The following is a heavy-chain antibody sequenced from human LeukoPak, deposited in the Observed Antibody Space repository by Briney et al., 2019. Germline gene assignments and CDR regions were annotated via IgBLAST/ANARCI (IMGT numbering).Heavy chain of an antibody. CDR2: IKQDGSEK. CDR1: GFTFSNYG. Sequence: GGSLRLSCAASGFTFSNYGMTWVRQAPGKGLEWVANIKQDGSEKYYVDSVKGRFTISRDNAKNSLYLQMNSLRAEDTAVYYCTRSLDYWGQGTLVTVSS. CDR3: TRSLDY. J-gene: IGHJ4*02. D-gene: IGHD2-15*01. V-gene: IGHV3-7*02.